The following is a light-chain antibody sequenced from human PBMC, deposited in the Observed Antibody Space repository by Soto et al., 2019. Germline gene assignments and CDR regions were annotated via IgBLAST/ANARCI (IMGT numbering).Light chain of an antibody. CDR3: SSYGGSTTVL. J-gene: IGLJ2*01. CDR1: SSDVGDLDY. V-gene: IGLV2-8*01. Sequence: QSALTQPPSASGSPGQSVTISCTGTSSDVGDLDYVSWYQQYPGKAPRLMIYEVTRRPSGVPDRFSGSKSGNTASLTVSGLQAEDEADYYCSSYGGSTTVLFGGGTKLTVL. CDR2: EVT.